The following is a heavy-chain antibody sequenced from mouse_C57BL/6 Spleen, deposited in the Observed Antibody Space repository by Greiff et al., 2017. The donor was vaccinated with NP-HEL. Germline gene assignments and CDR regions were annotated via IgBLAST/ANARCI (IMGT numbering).Heavy chain of an antibody. D-gene: IGHD4-1*01. CDR1: GYAFSSSW. V-gene: IGHV1-82*01. J-gene: IGHJ3*01. Sequence: VKVVESGPELVKPGASVKISCKASGYAFSSSWMNWVKQRPGKGLEWIGRIYPGDGDTNYNGKFKGKATLTADKSSSTAYMQLSSLTSEDSAVYFCARNWDEFAYWGQGTLVTVSA. CDR2: IYPGDGDT. CDR3: ARNWDEFAY.